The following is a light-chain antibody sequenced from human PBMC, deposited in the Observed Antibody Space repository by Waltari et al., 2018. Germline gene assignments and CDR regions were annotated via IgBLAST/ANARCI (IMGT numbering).Light chain of an antibody. V-gene: IGKV1-5*03. CDR2: MAS. J-gene: IGKJ2*01. CDR3: QQYKSYSYT. Sequence: DIQMTQSPSTLSASVGDRVTITCRASQSISTWLAWYQQKPGKAPKVLIYMASTLETGVPSRFSGSGSGTEFTLTIGSLQPDDFATYFCQQYKSYSYTFGQGTKLEIK. CDR1: QSISTW.